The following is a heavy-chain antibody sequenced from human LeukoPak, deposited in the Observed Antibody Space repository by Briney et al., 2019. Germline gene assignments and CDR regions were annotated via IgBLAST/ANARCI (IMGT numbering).Heavy chain of an antibody. J-gene: IGHJ4*02. CDR1: GYTFTIYV. V-gene: IGHV1-8*01. CDR3: ASSITIFGVVTTDTFDY. CDR2: MNPNSGNT. D-gene: IGHD3-3*01. Sequence: ASVKVSFKASGYTFTIYVINWVRQATGQGLEWMGWMNPNSGNTGYSQKFQGRVTMTRNTSISTAYMELSSLRSEDTAVYYCASSITIFGVVTTDTFDYWGQGTLVTVSS.